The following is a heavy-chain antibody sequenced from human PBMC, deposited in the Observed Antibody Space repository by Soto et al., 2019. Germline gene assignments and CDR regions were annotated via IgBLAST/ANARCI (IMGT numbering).Heavy chain of an antibody. V-gene: IGHV1-8*01. D-gene: IGHD3-22*01. CDR2: MNPNSGNT. Sequence: QVQLVQSGAEVKKPGASVKVSCKASGYTFTSYDINWVRQATGQGLEWMGWMNPNSGNTGYAQKFQGRVTMTRNTSISTAYMELSSLRSEDTAVYYCARGVIYDSSGYYYRFVYWGQGTLVTVSS. J-gene: IGHJ4*02. CDR1: GYTFTSYD. CDR3: ARGVIYDSSGYYYRFVY.